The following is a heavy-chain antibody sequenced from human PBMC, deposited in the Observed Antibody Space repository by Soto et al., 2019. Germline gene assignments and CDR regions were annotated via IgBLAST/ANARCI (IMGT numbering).Heavy chain of an antibody. D-gene: IGHD1-26*01. CDR3: ARDGSGSYTFRGWFDP. V-gene: IGHV1-69*13. CDR1: GGTFSSYA. J-gene: IGHJ5*02. CDR2: IIPIFGTA. Sequence: SVKVSCKASGGTFSSYAISWVRQAPGQGLEWMGGIIPIFGTANYAQKFQGRVTITADESTSTAYMELSSLRSEDTAVYYCARDGSGSYTFRGWFDPWGQGTLVTVS.